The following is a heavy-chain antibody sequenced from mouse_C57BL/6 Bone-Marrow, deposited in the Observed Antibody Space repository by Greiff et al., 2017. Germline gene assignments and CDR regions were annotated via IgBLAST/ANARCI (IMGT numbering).Heavy chain of an antibody. Sequence: QVQLQQPGAELVKPGASVKMSCKASGYTFTSYWLTWVKQRPGQGLEWIGDIYPGSGSTNYNEKFKSKATLTVDTSYSTAYMQLSSLTSEDSAVYYCARSGVVATYWYFDVWGTGTTVTVSS. D-gene: IGHD1-1*01. CDR1: GYTFTSYW. CDR3: ARSGVVATYWYFDV. J-gene: IGHJ1*03. CDR2: IYPGSGST. V-gene: IGHV1-55*01.